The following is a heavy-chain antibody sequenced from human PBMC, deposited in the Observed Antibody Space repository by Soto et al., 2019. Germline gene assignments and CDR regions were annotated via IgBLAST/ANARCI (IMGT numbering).Heavy chain of an antibody. J-gene: IGHJ1*01. CDR1: GGSISSYY. CDR3: ARTYSSGWYDLQH. CDR2: IYYSGST. D-gene: IGHD6-19*01. V-gene: IGHV4-59*08. Sequence: SETLSLTCTVSGGSISSYYWSWIRQPPGKGLEWIGYIYYSGSTNYNPSLKSRVTISVDTSKNQFSLKLSSVTAADTAVYYCARTYSSGWYDLQHWGQGTLVTVSS.